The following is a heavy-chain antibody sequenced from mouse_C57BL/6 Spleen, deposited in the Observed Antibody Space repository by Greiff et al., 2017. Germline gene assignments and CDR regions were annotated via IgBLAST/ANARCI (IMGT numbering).Heavy chain of an antibody. J-gene: IGHJ4*01. CDR2: IYPGSGNT. Sequence: VQLVESGAELVRPGASVKLSCKASGYTFTDYYINWVKQRPGQGLEWIARIYPGSGNTYYNEKFKGKATLTAEKSSSTAYMQLSSLTSEDSAVYFCARWITTVVATDYAMDYWGQGTSVTVSS. CDR1: GYTFTDYY. V-gene: IGHV1-76*01. D-gene: IGHD1-1*01. CDR3: ARWITTVVATDYAMDY.